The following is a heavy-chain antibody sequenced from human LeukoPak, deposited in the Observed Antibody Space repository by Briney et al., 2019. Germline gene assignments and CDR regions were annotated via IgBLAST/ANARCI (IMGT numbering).Heavy chain of an antibody. CDR1: GYTFTSYY. D-gene: IGHD6-19*01. CDR3: ARGGNSAGYSSGWHLNY. V-gene: IGHV1-46*01. J-gene: IGHJ4*02. Sequence: GASVKVSCKASGYTFTSYYMHWVRQAPGQGLEWMGIINPSGGSTSYAQKFQGRVTMTRDMSTSTVYMELSSLRSEDTAVYHCARGGNSAGYSSGWHLNYWGQGTLVTVSS. CDR2: INPSGGST.